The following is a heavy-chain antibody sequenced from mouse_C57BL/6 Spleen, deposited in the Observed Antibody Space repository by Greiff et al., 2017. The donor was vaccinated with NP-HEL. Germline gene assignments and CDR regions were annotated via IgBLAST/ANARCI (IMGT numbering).Heavy chain of an antibody. D-gene: IGHD1-1*01. CDR2: IYPGDGDT. CDR1: GYAFSSSW. J-gene: IGHJ4*01. Sequence: QVQLQQSGPELVKPGASVKISCKASGYAFSSSWMNWVKQRPGKGLEWIGRIYPGDGDTNYNGKFKGKATLTADKSSSTAYMQLSSLTSEDSAVYFCARSGYYYGSSYNDAMDYWGQGTSVTVSS. CDR3: ARSGYYYGSSYNDAMDY. V-gene: IGHV1-82*01.